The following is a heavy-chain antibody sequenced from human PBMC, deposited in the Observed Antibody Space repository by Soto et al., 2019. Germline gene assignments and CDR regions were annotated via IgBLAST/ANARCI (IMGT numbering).Heavy chain of an antibody. V-gene: IGHV3-23*01. CDR1: GFTFSSYA. D-gene: IGHD3-3*01. Sequence: GGSLRLSCAASGFTFSSYAMSWVRQAPGKGLEWVSAISGSGGSTYYADSVKGRFTISRDNSKNTLYLQMNSLRAEDTAVYYCEKGEEPSFGVVTLYNWFDPWGQGTLVTVSS. CDR3: EKGEEPSFGVVTLYNWFDP. J-gene: IGHJ5*02. CDR2: ISGSGGST.